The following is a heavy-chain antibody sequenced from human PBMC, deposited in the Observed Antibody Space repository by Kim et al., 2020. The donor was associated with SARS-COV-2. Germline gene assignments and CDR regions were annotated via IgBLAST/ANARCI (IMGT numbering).Heavy chain of an antibody. CDR2: INLDSDST. D-gene: IGHD3-16*01. CDR3: VRGYAGGPFDL. Sequence: GGSLRLSCAASGFTFDDYGMSWVRQAPGKGLEWVCGINLDSDSTGYGDSVKGRFTISRDNATNSLFLQRNSPRAEDTALYACVRGYAGGPFDLWGQGTLVTVSS. V-gene: IGHV3-20*01. CDR1: GFTFDDYG. J-gene: IGHJ4*02.